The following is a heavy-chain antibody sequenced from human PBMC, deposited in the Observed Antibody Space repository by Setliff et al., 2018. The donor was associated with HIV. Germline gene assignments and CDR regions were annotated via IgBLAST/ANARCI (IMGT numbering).Heavy chain of an antibody. CDR1: GGTFSSYA. CDR3: ARPIRAAAGNDACHV. Sequence: SVKVSCKASGGTFSSYAISWVRQAPGQGLEWMGGIIPMFDAPNYAQKFQGRVTITADESTSTAYMELSSLRSEDSAVYFCARPIRAAAGNDACHVWGQGTMVTVSS. V-gene: IGHV1-69*13. CDR2: IIPMFDAP. D-gene: IGHD6-13*01. J-gene: IGHJ3*01.